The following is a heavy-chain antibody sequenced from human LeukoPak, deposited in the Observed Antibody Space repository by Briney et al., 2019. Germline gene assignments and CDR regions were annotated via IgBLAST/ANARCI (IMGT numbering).Heavy chain of an antibody. CDR2: ISGSGGST. V-gene: IGHV3-23*01. CDR1: GFTFSSYA. Sequence: PGGSLRLSCAASGFTFSSYAMSWVRQAPGKGLEWVSAISGSGGSTYYADSVKGRFTISRDNSKSTLYLQMNCLRAEDTAVYYCAKFRGALLFGVVSNWGQGTLVTVSS. J-gene: IGHJ4*02. D-gene: IGHD3-3*01. CDR3: AKFRGALLFGVVSN.